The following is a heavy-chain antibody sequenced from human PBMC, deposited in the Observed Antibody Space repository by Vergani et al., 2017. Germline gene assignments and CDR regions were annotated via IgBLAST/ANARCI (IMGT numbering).Heavy chain of an antibody. V-gene: IGHV4-34*01. CDR3: AREGYCTNGVCFTVFDV. D-gene: IGHD2-8*01. CDR2: IRHDGIT. CDR1: GGSFTSYH. Sequence: QVQLQQWGGGLLKPSETLSLTCVVNGGSFTSYHWTWIRQSPGKGLEWIGEIRHDGITHYSPSLKSRVTISIDTSTHQFSLNLRSVTAADTAVYYCAREGYCTNGVCFTVFDVWGQGALVTVSS. J-gene: IGHJ4*02.